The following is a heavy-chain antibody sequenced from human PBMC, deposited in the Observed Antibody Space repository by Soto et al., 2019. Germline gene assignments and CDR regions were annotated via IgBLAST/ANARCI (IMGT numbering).Heavy chain of an antibody. CDR2: ISAYNGNT. CDR3: ARGYCSSTSCRSWFDP. Sequence: CVRQSPGQGLEWMGWISAYNGNTNYAQKLQGRVTMTTDTSTSTAYMELRSLRSDDTAVYYCARGYCSSTSCRSWFDPWGQGTLVTVSS. D-gene: IGHD2-2*01. J-gene: IGHJ5*02. V-gene: IGHV1-18*01.